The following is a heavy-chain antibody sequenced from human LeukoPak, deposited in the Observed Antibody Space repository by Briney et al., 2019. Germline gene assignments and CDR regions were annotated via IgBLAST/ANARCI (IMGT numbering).Heavy chain of an antibody. CDR2: INPNSGGT. CDR1: GYTFTGYY. Sequence: ASVKVSCKASGYTFTGYYMHWVRQAPGQGLEWMGWINPNSGGTNYAQKFQGRVTMTRDTSISTAYMELSRLRSDDTAVYYCARDDSSSWMFDPWGQGTLVTVSS. D-gene: IGHD6-13*01. V-gene: IGHV1-2*02. CDR3: ARDDSSSWMFDP. J-gene: IGHJ5*02.